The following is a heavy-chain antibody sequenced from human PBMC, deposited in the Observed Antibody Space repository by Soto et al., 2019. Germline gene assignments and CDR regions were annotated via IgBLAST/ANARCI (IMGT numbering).Heavy chain of an antibody. D-gene: IGHD2-8*01. CDR3: ARDNGVGP. CDR2: IYDSGST. CDR1: GGSISSGDYY. J-gene: IGHJ5*02. Sequence: QVQLQESGPGLVKPSQTLSLTCTVSGGSISSGDYYWSWICQPPGKGLEWIGYIYDSGSTYYNSSLKSRVNITLDTSKNQFSLKLTSVTAADTAVYYCARDNGVGPWGQGTLVTVSS. V-gene: IGHV4-30-4*01.